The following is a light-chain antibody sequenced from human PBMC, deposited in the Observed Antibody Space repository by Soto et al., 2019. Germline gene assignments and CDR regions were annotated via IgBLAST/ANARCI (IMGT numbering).Light chain of an antibody. CDR1: SSDVGGYNY. Sequence: QSVLTQPPSASGSPGQSVTISCTGTSSDVGGYNYVSWYHQHPGKATKLMIYEVNKRTSGVPDRFSGSKSGNTAALTVSGLQAEDEADYYCSSYADSNNFVFGTGTKLTVL. CDR2: EVN. J-gene: IGLJ1*01. CDR3: SSYADSNNFV. V-gene: IGLV2-8*01.